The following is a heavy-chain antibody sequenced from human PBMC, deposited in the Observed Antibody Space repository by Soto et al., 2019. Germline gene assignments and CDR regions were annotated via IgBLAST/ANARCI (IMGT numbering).Heavy chain of an antibody. CDR3: ANISSVTVVSVSICGLDFDYIYV. J-gene: IGHJ6*03. V-gene: IGHV3-23*01. CDR2: ISCSGGST. Sequence: PGGPLRLSCAASGLTFSNALINWVRQASGKKLEWVSAISCSGGSTYYADSVKGRFTISRDNSKKTPYLQMNSLRAEDMAVYYCANISSVTVVSVSICGLDFDYIYVCDQRSTVPIS. D-gene: IGHD2-2*01. CDR1: GLTFSNAL.